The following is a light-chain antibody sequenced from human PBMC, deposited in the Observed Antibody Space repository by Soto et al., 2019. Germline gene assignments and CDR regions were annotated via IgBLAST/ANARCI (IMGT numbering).Light chain of an antibody. J-gene: IGLJ2*01. CDR3: GTWDTSLSAGV. CDR1: NSNIGNNY. Sequence: QSVLTQPPAVSAAPGQKVTISCSGSNSNIGNNYVAWYRQVLGTVLKLLIHDNYKRASGIPARFSASKSGTSATLGITGLQTGDEADYYCGTWDTSLSAGVFGGGTKLTVL. V-gene: IGLV1-51*01. CDR2: DNY.